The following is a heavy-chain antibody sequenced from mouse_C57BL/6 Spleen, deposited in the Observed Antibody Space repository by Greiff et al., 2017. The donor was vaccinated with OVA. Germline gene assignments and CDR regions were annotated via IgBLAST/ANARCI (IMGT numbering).Heavy chain of an antibody. CDR2: INPSTGGT. CDR1: GYSFTGYY. J-gene: IGHJ3*01. CDR3: AREKDSWFAY. V-gene: IGHV1-43*01. D-gene: IGHD3-1*01. Sequence: DVQLQESGPELVKPGASVKISCKASGYSFTGYYMHWVKQSSEKSLKWIGEINPSTGGTSYNQKFKGKATLTVDKSSSTAYMQLKSLTSEDSAVYYCAREKDSWFAYWGQGTLVTVSA.